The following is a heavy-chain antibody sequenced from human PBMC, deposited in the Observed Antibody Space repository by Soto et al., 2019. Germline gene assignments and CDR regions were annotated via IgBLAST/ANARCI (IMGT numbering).Heavy chain of an antibody. V-gene: IGHV1-46*01. D-gene: IGHD2-15*01. CDR3: ARDSTLAY. J-gene: IGHJ4*02. Sequence: ASVKVSCKASGYTFTSFYMDWVRQAPGQGLEWMGIINPSGGGTAYAQNFQGRVTMTRDTSTSTVYMELSSLRSEDTAVYYCARDSTLAYWGQGTLVTVSS. CDR1: GYTFTSFY. CDR2: INPSGGGT.